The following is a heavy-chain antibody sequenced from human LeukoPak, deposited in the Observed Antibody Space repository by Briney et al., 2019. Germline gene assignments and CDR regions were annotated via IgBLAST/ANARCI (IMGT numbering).Heavy chain of an antibody. CDR1: GGTFSSYA. D-gene: IGHD2-21*02. Sequence: GASVKVSCKASGGTFSSYAISWVRQAPGQGLEWMGRIIPILGIANYAQKFQGRVTITADKSTSTAYMELSSLRSEDTAVYYCANRVVTAGGLDYFDYWGQGTLVTVSS. V-gene: IGHV1-69*04. CDR3: ANRVVTAGGLDYFDY. J-gene: IGHJ4*02. CDR2: IIPILGIA.